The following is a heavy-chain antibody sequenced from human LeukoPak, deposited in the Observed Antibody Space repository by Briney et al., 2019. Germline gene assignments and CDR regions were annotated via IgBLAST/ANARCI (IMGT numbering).Heavy chain of an antibody. J-gene: IGHJ4*02. V-gene: IGHV3-66*04. CDR2: IYGGGST. Sequence: GGSLRLSCAASGFTVSSNDMGWVRQAPGKGLEWVSFIYGGGSTHYTDSVKGGFSISRDNSKNTVSLQMNSLRAEDTAVYYCARRTVPGRPAYWGQGTLVTVSS. D-gene: IGHD6-6*01. CDR1: GFTVSSND. CDR3: ARRTVPGRPAY.